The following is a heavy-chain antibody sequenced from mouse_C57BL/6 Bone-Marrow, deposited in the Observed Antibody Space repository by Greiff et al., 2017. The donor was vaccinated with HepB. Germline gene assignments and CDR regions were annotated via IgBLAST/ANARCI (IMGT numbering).Heavy chain of an antibody. CDR3: ARDGRYWYFDV. Sequence: EVMLVESGGGLVQSGRSLRLSCATSGFTFSDFYMEWVRQAPGKGLEWIAASRNKANDYTTEYSASVKGRFIVSRDTSQSILYLQMNALRAEDTAIYYCARDGRYWYFDVWGTGTTVTVSS. CDR1: GFTFSDFY. V-gene: IGHV7-1*01. J-gene: IGHJ1*03. CDR2: SRNKANDYTT.